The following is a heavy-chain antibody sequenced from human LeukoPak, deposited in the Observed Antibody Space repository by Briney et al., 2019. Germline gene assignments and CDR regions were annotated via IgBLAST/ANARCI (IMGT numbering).Heavy chain of an antibody. CDR1: GFTFSSYG. CDR2: ISYDGSNK. Sequence: GGSLRLSCAASGFTFSSYGMHWVRQAQGKGLEWVAVISYDGSNKYYADSVKGRFTISRDNSKNTLYLQMNSLRAEDTAVYYCAKFTAMDFDYWGQGTLVTVSS. V-gene: IGHV3-30*18. D-gene: IGHD5-18*01. CDR3: AKFTAMDFDY. J-gene: IGHJ4*02.